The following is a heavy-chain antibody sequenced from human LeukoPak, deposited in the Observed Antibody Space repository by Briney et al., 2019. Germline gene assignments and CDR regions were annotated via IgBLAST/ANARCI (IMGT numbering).Heavy chain of an antibody. CDR3: ARMVTPTPEMEYFQH. Sequence: PSQTLSLTCAVSGGSISSGGYSWSWIRQPPGKGLEWIGYIYHSGSTYYNPSLKSRVTISVDTSKNQFSLKLSSVTAADTAVYYCARMVTPTPEMEYFQHWGQGTLVTVSS. CDR2: IYHSGST. CDR1: GGSISSGGYS. D-gene: IGHD5-24*01. V-gene: IGHV4-30-2*01. J-gene: IGHJ1*01.